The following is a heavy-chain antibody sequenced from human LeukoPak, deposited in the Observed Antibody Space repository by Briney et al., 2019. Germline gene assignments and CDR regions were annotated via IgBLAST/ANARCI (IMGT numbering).Heavy chain of an antibody. CDR1: GFTFSSYS. D-gene: IGHD3-10*01. CDR3: ARADQRPYYYGSGSYYEEAVDY. CDR2: ISSSSSTI. V-gene: IGHV3-48*01. J-gene: IGHJ4*02. Sequence: GGSLRLSCAASGFTFSSYSMNWVRQAPGKGLEWVSYISSSSSTIYYADSVKGRFTISRDNAKNSLYLQMNSLRAEDTAVYYCARADQRPYYYGSGSYYEEAVDYWGQGTLVTVSS.